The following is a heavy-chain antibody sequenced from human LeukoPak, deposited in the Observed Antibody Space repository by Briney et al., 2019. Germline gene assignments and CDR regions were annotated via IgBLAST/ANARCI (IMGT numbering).Heavy chain of an antibody. CDR3: ARGYPNDAFDI. V-gene: IGHV1-2*02. Sequence: GASVKVSCKASGYTFTSYGISWVRQAPGQGLEWMGWINPNSGGTNYAQKFQGRVTMTRDTSISTAYMELSRLRSDDTAVYYCARGYPNDAFDIWGQGTMVTVSS. D-gene: IGHD1-1*01. J-gene: IGHJ3*02. CDR1: GYTFTSYG. CDR2: INPNSGGT.